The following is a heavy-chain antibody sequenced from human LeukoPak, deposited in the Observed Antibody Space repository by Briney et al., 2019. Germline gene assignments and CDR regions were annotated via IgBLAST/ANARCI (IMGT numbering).Heavy chain of an antibody. Sequence: ASVKVSCKASGYTFTSYVINWVRQATGQGLEWMGWMNPNSGNTGYAQKFQGRVTITRNTSISTAYMELSSLRSEDTAVYYCARGGDQADWFDPWGQGTLVTVSS. V-gene: IGHV1-8*03. CDR2: MNPNSGNT. CDR1: GYTFTSYV. CDR3: ARGGDQADWFDP. D-gene: IGHD3-10*01. J-gene: IGHJ5*02.